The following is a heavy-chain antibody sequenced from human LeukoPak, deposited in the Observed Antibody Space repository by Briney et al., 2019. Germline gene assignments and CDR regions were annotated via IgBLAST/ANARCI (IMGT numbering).Heavy chain of an antibody. D-gene: IGHD6-13*01. CDR3: ARGRSGKQQLVVYYFDY. V-gene: IGHV1-8*02. CDR1: GGTFSSYG. J-gene: IGHJ4*02. Sequence: ASVKVSCKASGGTFSSYGINWVRQATGQGLEWMGWMNPNSGNTGYAQKFQGRVTMTRNTSISTAYMELSSLRSEDTAVYYCARGRSGKQQLVVYYFDYWGQGTLVTVSS. CDR2: MNPNSGNT.